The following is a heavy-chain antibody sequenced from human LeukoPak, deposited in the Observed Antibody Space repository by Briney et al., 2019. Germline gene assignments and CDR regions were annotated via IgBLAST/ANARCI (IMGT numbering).Heavy chain of an antibody. CDR2: INHSGST. CDR3: ARGKYSGYDFDSSGAIYFDY. V-gene: IGHV4-34*01. D-gene: IGHD5-12*01. J-gene: IGHJ4*02. Sequence: SETLSLTCAVYGGSFSGYYWSWIRQPPGKGLEWIGEINHSGSTNYNPSLKSRVTISVDTSKNQFSLKLSSVTAADTAVYYCARGKYSGYDFDSSGAIYFDYWGQGTLVTVSS. CDR1: GGSFSGYY.